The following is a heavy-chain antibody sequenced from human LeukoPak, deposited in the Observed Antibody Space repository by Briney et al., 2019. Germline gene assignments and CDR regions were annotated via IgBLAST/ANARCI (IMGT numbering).Heavy chain of an antibody. CDR2: IYSGGSI. J-gene: IGHJ3*01. CDR1: GFTVSTNY. CDR3: ARFRGSWFFDV. Sequence: PGGSLRLSCAASGFTVSTNYMSWVRQAPGKGLEWVSVIYSGGSIYYADSVKGRFTISRRNSENSLYLQMSSLRADDTAVYYCARFRGSWFFDVWGQGTMVTVSS. D-gene: IGHD6-13*01. V-gene: IGHV3-53*01.